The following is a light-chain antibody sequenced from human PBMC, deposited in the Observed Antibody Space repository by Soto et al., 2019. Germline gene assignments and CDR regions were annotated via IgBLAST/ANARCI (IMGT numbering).Light chain of an antibody. Sequence: QSVLAQPASVSGSPGQSITISCSGTSSDVGSYSHVAWYQQFPGKTPKLIIYEVTYRPSGVSHRFSASKSGNTASLTISGLQAGDEADYYCISYTGSSTSYVFGTGTKVTVL. V-gene: IGLV2-14*01. CDR1: SSDVGSYSH. J-gene: IGLJ1*01. CDR2: EVT. CDR3: ISYTGSSTSYV.